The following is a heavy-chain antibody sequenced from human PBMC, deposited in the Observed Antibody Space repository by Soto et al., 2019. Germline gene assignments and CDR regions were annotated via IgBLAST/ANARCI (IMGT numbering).Heavy chain of an antibody. Sequence: SETLSLTCTVSGGSVSGGDYYWSWIRQPPGKGLEWIGYIYYSGSTYYSPSLKSRVTISIDTSKNQFPLKLSSVTAADTAVYYCARVVSLWSGYYQDSWGQGTLVTVSS. J-gene: IGHJ5*01. CDR2: IYYSGST. V-gene: IGHV4-30-4*01. D-gene: IGHD3-3*01. CDR3: ARVVSLWSGYYQDS. CDR1: GGSVSGGDYY.